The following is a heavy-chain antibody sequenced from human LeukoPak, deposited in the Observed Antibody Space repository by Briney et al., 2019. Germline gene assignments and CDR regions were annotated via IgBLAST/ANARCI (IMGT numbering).Heavy chain of an antibody. V-gene: IGHV4-39*01. D-gene: IGHD2-15*01. Sequence: ASETLSLTCTVSGGSISSSSYYWGWIRQPPGKGLEWIGSIYYSGSTYYNPSLKSRVTISVDTSKNQFSLKLSSVTAADTAVYYCARHIARIYYYYYYMDVWGKGTTVTISS. CDR1: GGSISSSSYY. CDR2: IYYSGST. CDR3: ARHIARIYYYYYYMDV. J-gene: IGHJ6*03.